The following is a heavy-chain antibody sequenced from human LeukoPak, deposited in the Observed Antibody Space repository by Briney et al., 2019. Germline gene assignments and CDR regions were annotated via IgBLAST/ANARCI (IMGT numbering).Heavy chain of an antibody. J-gene: IGHJ4*02. CDR1: GGSISSGGYY. CDR3: AGGTAVATFDC. Sequence: SQTLSLTCTVSGGSISSGGYYWSWIRQHPGKGLEWIGYIYYSGSTYYNPSLKSRVTISVDTSKNQFSLKLSSVTAADTAVYFCAGGTAVATFDCWGQGTLVTVSS. CDR2: IYYSGST. V-gene: IGHV4-31*03. D-gene: IGHD4-17*01.